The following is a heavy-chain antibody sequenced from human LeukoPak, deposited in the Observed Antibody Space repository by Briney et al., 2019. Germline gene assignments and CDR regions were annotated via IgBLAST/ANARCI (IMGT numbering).Heavy chain of an antibody. Sequence: SQTLSLTCTVSGGSISSGGYYWSWVRQPPGRGLEWIGYIYHSGSTYYNPSLKSRVTISVDTSKNQFSLKLSSVTAADTAVYYCARLDYGGNFLDYWGQGTLVTVSS. D-gene: IGHD4-23*01. CDR3: ARLDYGGNFLDY. CDR1: GGSISSGGYY. CDR2: IYHSGST. V-gene: IGHV4-30-2*01. J-gene: IGHJ4*02.